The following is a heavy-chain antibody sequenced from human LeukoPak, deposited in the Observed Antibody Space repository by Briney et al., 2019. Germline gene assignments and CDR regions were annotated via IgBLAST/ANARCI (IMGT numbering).Heavy chain of an antibody. Sequence: SVKVSCKTSGGTFNNSAISWVRQAPGQGHEWMGGIMPLFGTAGYAQKFQGRVTITKDESTRTVYLELTSLTSDDTAVYYCARDVHGDYGSGWFDPWGQGTLVSVSS. CDR1: GGTFNNSA. CDR2: IMPLFGTA. CDR3: ARDVHGDYGSGWFDP. D-gene: IGHD4-17*01. J-gene: IGHJ5*02. V-gene: IGHV1-69*05.